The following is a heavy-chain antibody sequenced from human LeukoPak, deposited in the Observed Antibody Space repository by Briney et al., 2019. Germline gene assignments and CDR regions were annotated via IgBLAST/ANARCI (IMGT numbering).Heavy chain of an antibody. CDR3: ARWARITMVRGVYYHGMDV. D-gene: IGHD3-10*01. CDR1: GCTFSSYA. Sequence: ASVKVSCKASGCTFSSYAISWVRQAPGQGLEWMGRIIPILGIANYAQKFQGRVTITADKSTSTAYMELSSLRSEDTAVYYCARWARITMVRGVYYHGMDVWGQGTTVTVSS. CDR2: IIPILGIA. V-gene: IGHV1-69*04. J-gene: IGHJ6*02.